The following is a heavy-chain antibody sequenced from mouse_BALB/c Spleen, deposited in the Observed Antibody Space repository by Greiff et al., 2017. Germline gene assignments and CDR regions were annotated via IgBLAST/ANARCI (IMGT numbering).Heavy chain of an antibody. CDR1: GYTFTSYY. CDR2: INPSNGGT. V-gene: IGHV1S81*02. J-gene: IGHJ2*01. D-gene: IGHD2-14*01. CDR3: TRRGVRGCDY. Sequence: QVQLQQSGAELVKPGASVKLSCKASGYTFTSYYMYWVKQRPGHGLEWIGEINPSNGGTNFHEKFKSKATLTVDKSSSTAYMHLSSLTSEDSAVYYCTRRGVRGCDYWGQGTTLTVSS.